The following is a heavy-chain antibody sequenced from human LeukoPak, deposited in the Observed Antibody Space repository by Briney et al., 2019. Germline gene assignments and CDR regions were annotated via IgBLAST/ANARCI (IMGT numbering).Heavy chain of an antibody. CDR1: GYSISSGYY. CDR3: AGLYYYDSSGFDP. V-gene: IGHV4-4*07. Sequence: SETLSLTCTVSGYSISSGYYWGWIRQPAGKGLEWIGRIDISGSTNDNPSLKSRVTMSVDTSKNQFSLKLSSVTAADTAFYYCAGLYYYDSSGFDPWGQGTLVTVSS. CDR2: IDISGST. J-gene: IGHJ5*02. D-gene: IGHD3-22*01.